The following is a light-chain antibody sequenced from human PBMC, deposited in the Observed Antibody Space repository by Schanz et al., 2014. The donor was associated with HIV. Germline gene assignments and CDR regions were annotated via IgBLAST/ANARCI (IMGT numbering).Light chain of an antibody. CDR1: QDVSGY. V-gene: IGKV3-11*01. J-gene: IGKJ2*01. Sequence: IVLTQSPVTLSLSPGERATLSCRASQDVSGYLAWYQQKLGQPPRLLIYDASNRATGIPARFSGSGSGTEFTLPITSLQPDDSASYYCQQYYTFPYTFGQGTNLDLK. CDR3: QQYYTFPYT. CDR2: DAS.